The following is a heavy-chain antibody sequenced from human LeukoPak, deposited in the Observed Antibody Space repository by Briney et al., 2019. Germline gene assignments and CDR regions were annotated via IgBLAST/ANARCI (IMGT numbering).Heavy chain of an antibody. Sequence: TSETLSLTCTVSGASIRSYYWSWIRQPPGKGLEWIGYIYYSGSPNYNPSLKSRVTISVDTSKNQFSQKLSSVTAADTAVYYCARRGISATFDYWGQGTLVTVSS. CDR1: GASIRSYY. CDR3: ARRGISATFDY. V-gene: IGHV4-59*08. J-gene: IGHJ4*02. D-gene: IGHD6-13*01. CDR2: IYYSGSP.